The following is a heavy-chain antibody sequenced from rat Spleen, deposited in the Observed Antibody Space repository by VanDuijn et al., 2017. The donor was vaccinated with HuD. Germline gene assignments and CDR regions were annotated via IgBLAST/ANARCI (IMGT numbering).Heavy chain of an antibody. J-gene: IGHJ2*01. CDR3: VRERVPGFAFYFDY. CDR1: GFSLSNYG. V-gene: IGHV2-13*01. Sequence: QVQLKESGPGLVQPSQTLSLTCTVSGFSLSNYGVIWVRQPPGKGLEWMGVIWGNGSPNYNSGLKSRLGISRDTSKSQVFLKMNSLQTEDTAIYFCVRERVPGFAFYFDYWGQGVMVTVSS. CDR2: IWGNGSP. D-gene: IGHD1-4*01.